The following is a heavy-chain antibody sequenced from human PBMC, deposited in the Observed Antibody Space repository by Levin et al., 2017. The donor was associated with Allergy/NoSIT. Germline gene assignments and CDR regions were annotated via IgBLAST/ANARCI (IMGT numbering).Heavy chain of an antibody. V-gene: IGHV4-61*01. Sequence: PSETLSLTCTVSGGSLSSGTYYWSWIRQPPGKGLECIGYVYYTGSTNYNSPLKSRATISVDTSKNQFSLKLRSVTAADTAVYYCARAYCSSDSCWFDPWGQGTLVTVSS. CDR1: GGSLSSGTYY. CDR2: VYYTGST. CDR3: ARAYCSSDSCWFDP. D-gene: IGHD2-2*01. J-gene: IGHJ5*02.